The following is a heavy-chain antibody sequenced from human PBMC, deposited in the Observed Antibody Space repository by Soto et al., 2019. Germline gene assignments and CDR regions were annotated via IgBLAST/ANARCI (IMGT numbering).Heavy chain of an antibody. Sequence: GGSLRLSCAASGFTFRSYAMSWVRQAPGKGLEWISFIRSRAYGGTTEDAASVKGRFTISRDDSRNIAYLQMNSLKTEDTAVYYCARVPYCASTSCYGGFHYWGQGTLVTVSS. CDR2: IRSRAYGGTT. D-gene: IGHD2-2*01. J-gene: IGHJ4*02. CDR3: ARVPYCASTSCYGGFHY. V-gene: IGHV3-49*04. CDR1: GFTFRSYA.